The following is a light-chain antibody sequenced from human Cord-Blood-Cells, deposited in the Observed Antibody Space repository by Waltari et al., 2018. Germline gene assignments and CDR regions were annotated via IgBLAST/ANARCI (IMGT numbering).Light chain of an antibody. CDR3: MQALQTPYT. CDR2: LGS. CDR1: QSLLHSNGYNY. Sequence: DIVMTQSSLSLPVTPGEPAYISCRSSQSLLHSNGYNYLDWYLQKPGQSPQLLIYLGSNRASGVPDRFSGSGSGTEFTLKISRVEAEDVGVYYCMQALQTPYTFGQGT. J-gene: IGKJ2*01. V-gene: IGKV2-28*01.